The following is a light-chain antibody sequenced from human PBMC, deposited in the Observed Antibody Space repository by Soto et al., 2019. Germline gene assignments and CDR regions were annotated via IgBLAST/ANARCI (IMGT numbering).Light chain of an antibody. V-gene: IGLV2-14*02. CDR3: QSYDSSLSAPYV. J-gene: IGLJ1*01. Sequence: QSALTQPASVSGSPGQSITISCTGTSSDVGSYNLVSWYQQHPGKAPKLMIYEGSKRPSGVSNRFSGSKSGNTASLTISGLQAEDEADYYCQSYDSSLSAPYVFGTGTKVTVL. CDR2: EGS. CDR1: SSDVGSYNL.